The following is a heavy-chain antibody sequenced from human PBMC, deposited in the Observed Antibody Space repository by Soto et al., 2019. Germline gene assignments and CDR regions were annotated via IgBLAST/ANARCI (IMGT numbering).Heavy chain of an antibody. D-gene: IGHD2-15*01. CDR1: GFTFSSYT. V-gene: IGHV3-23*01. Sequence: EVQVLESGGGLVQPGGSLRLSCAASGFTFSSYTMAWVRQAPGKGLEWVSSISGSGGGPNYADSVQGRFTISRDNYKNTVSLPMNSLRAEDTATYHGTKARCSGDSCYVPDYWGHGTLVIVSS. CDR2: ISGSGGGP. J-gene: IGHJ4*01. CDR3: TKARCSGDSCYVPDY.